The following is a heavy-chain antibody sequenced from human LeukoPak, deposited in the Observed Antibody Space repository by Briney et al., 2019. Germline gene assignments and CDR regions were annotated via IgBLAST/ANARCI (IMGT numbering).Heavy chain of an antibody. D-gene: IGHD5-24*01. CDR2: ISYDGSNK. CDR1: VVTFSSYA. V-gene: IGHV3-30-3*01. CDR3: ARDWVYKIDY. J-gene: IGHJ4*02. Sequence: QAGESLRLSCAASVVTFSSYAVHWVRKAPCKGLEWVAVISYDGSNKYYADSVKGRFTISRDNSKNTLYLQMNSLRAEDTAVYYCARDWVYKIDYWGRGTLVTVSS.